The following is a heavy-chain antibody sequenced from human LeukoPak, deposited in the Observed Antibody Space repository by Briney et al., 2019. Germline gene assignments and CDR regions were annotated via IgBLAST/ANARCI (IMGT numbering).Heavy chain of an antibody. CDR2: ISSSGSTI. Sequence: PGGSLRLSCAASGFTFSSYAMHWVRQAPGKGLEWVSYISSSGSTIYYADSVKGRFTISRDNAKNSLYLQMNSLRVEDTAVYYCARCTTGRTFGSLREIKRSREIDYWGQGTLVTVSS. D-gene: IGHD1-1*01. J-gene: IGHJ4*02. CDR3: ARCTTGRTFGSLREIKRSREIDY. CDR1: GFTFSSYA. V-gene: IGHV3-48*04.